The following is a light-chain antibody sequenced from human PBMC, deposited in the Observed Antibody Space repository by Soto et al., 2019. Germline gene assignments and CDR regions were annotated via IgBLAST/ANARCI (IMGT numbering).Light chain of an antibody. CDR1: SSDVGGYDY. CDR2: EVI. J-gene: IGLJ3*02. Sequence: CVLTQPASLSGSPGQSITISCTGTSSDVGGYDYVSWYQQHPGKAPKVIIFEVINRPSGVSNRFSGSKSGNMASLTISGLQAEDEADYYCRSFGSSTTWLFGGGTKVTVL. CDR3: RSFGSSTTWL. V-gene: IGLV2-14*01.